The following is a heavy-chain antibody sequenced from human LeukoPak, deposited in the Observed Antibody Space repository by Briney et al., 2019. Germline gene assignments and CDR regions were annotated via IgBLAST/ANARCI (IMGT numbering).Heavy chain of an antibody. Sequence: ASVKVSCKASGGTFSSYAITWVRQAPGQGLEWMGGIIPIFGTANYAQKLQGRVTITTDESTSTAYMELSSLRSEDTAVYYCARATRETPGLGDYWGQGTLVTVSS. CDR3: ARATRETPGLGDY. V-gene: IGHV1-69*05. D-gene: IGHD3-16*01. J-gene: IGHJ4*02. CDR2: IIPIFGTA. CDR1: GGTFSSYA.